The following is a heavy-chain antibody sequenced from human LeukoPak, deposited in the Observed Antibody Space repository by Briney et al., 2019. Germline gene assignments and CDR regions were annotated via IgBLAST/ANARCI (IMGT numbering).Heavy chain of an antibody. J-gene: IGHJ6*02. CDR2: INHSGST. D-gene: IGHD2-2*01. Sequence: SETLSLTCAVYGGSFSGYYWSWIRQPPGKGLEWIGEINHSGSTNYNPSLKSRVTISVDTSKNQFSLKLSSVTAADTAVYYCARVPAAPRLYMDVWGQGTTVIVSS. CDR3: ARVPAAPRLYMDV. CDR1: GGSFSGYY. V-gene: IGHV4-34*01.